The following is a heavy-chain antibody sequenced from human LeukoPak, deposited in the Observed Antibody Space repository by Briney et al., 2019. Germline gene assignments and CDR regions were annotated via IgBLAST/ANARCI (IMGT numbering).Heavy chain of an antibody. Sequence: GGSLRLSCATSGFAFNTYAMSWVRQAPGKGLEWVSSIGGGDTYYADSVKGRFTISRDDSKSTVFLQMNSLRAADTAIYYCAKDAVRMKGLYDWYDAWGQGTLVTVSS. V-gene: IGHV3-23*03. CDR1: GFAFNTYA. CDR3: AKDAVRMKGLYDWYDA. D-gene: IGHD2-8*01. CDR2: IGGGDT. J-gene: IGHJ5*02.